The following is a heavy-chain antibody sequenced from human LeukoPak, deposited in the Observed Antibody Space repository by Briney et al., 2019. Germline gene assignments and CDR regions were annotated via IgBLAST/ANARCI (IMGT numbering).Heavy chain of an antibody. V-gene: IGHV1-69*13. Sequence: SVNVSCKASGGTFSSYAISWVRQAPGQGLEWMGGIIPIFGTANYAQKFQGRVTITADESTSTAYMELSSLRSEDTAVYYCARAPPEGYFDWLLFRYFDYWGQGTLVTVSS. J-gene: IGHJ4*02. D-gene: IGHD3-9*01. CDR3: ARAPPEGYFDWLLFRYFDY. CDR1: GGTFSSYA. CDR2: IIPIFGTA.